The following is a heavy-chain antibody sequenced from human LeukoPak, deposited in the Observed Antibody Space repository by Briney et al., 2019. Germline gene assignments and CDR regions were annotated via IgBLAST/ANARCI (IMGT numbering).Heavy chain of an antibody. CDR3: ARHGRQYNHMDV. CDR2: ISNSGST. V-gene: IGHV4-59*08. J-gene: IGHJ6*03. CDR1: GGSFSGYY. Sequence: PSETLSLTCAVYGGSFSGYYWSWIRQPPGKGLEWIGYISNSGSTNYNPSLKSRLTLSVDMSENQFSLKLTSVTAADTAVYYCARHGRQYNHMDVWGRGTTVTVSS.